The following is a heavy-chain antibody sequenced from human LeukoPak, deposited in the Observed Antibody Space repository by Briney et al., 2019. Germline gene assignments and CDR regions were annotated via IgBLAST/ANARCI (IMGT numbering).Heavy chain of an antibody. J-gene: IGHJ4*02. Sequence: PSETLSLTCAVSGGSFSGYYWTWIRQPPGKGLEWIGEINHSGSANYNPSLKSRVTISLDTSKNQFSLKLSSVTAADTAVYYCARRNNDYGDYEFGYWGQGTLVTVSS. CDR1: GGSFSGYY. V-gene: IGHV4-34*01. D-gene: IGHD4-17*01. CDR2: INHSGSA. CDR3: ARRNNDYGDYEFGY.